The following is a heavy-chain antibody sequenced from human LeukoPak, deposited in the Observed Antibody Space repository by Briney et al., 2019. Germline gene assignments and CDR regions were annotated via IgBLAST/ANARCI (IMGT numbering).Heavy chain of an antibody. J-gene: IGHJ4*02. V-gene: IGHV1-18*01. CDR3: ARSAYDSSGSWTGYFDY. CDR1: GYSFINYG. Sequence: VASVKVSCKASGYSFINYGVSWVRQAPGQGLAWMGWISTYNGDTNYAQKLQGRVTMTTDTSTSTAYMELRSLGSDDTAVYYCARSAYDSSGSWTGYFDYWGQGTLVTVSS. D-gene: IGHD3-22*01. CDR2: ISTYNGDT.